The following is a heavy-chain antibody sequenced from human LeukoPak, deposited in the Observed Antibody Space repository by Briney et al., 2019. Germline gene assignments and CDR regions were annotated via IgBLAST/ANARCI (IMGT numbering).Heavy chain of an antibody. V-gene: IGHV3-48*03. J-gene: IGHJ3*02. D-gene: IGHD3-16*02. CDR1: GFTFSTYE. CDR3: AREGGFGYDDAFDT. Sequence: GGSLRLSCTASGFTFSTYEMNWVRQAPGKGLEWISYISGSGSSIFYADSLQGRFTVSRNNAKNSVYLQMNSLRAEDTAVYYCAREGGFGYDDAFDTWGHGTTVTVSS. CDR2: ISGSGSSI.